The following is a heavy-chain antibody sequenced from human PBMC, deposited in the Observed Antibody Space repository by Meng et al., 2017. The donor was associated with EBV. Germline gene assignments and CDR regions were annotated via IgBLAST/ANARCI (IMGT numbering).Heavy chain of an antibody. D-gene: IGHD3-10*01. Sequence: QVQLVQCGGGVKKPGSSVKVSCKTSGGPFRYYAISWVRQAPGQGLEWLGGFLPRLGAPNYAQKFHGRVKITADESTSTHYMDLSSLRSEDTAIYYCASESGRGYTPDYWGQGTLVTVSS. CDR1: GGPFRYYA. CDR3: ASESGRGYTPDY. V-gene: IGHV1-69*01. J-gene: IGHJ4*02. CDR2: FLPRLGAP.